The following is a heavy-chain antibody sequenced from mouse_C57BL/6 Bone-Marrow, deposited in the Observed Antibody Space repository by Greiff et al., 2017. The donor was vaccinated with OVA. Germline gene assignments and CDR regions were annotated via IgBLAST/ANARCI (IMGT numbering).Heavy chain of an antibody. D-gene: IGHD1-1*01. J-gene: IGHJ4*01. CDR1: GFNIKDDY. V-gene: IGHV14-4*01. CDR3: TTCSSYHYYAMDY. Sequence: EVQLQQSGAELVRPGASVKLSCTASGFNIKDDYMHWVKQRPEQGLEWIEWIDPENGDTEYASKFQGKATITADTSSNTAYLQLSSLTSEDTAVYYCTTCSSYHYYAMDYWGQGTSVTVSS. CDR2: IDPENGDT.